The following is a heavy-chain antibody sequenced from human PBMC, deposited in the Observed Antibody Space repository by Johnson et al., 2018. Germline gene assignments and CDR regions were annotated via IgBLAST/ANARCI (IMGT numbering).Heavy chain of an antibody. J-gene: IGHJ3*02. Sequence: VQLVQSGGGLVQPGGSLKLSCAASGFPFGGSAIHWVRQASGKGLEWVGRIRSKGNSYATAYAASLKGRFTISRDDSKNTAYLQMNSLKTEDTAVYYCTRRLHDYGDTFDIWGQGTMVTVSS. D-gene: IGHD4-17*01. V-gene: IGHV3-73*01. CDR2: IRSKGNSYAT. CDR1: GFPFGGSA. CDR3: TRRLHDYGDTFDI.